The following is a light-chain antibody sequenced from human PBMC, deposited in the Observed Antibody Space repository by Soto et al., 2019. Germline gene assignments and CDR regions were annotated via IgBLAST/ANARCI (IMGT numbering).Light chain of an antibody. J-gene: IGKJ5*01. CDR3: KERENGRPIT. CDR1: QCVSGSY. V-gene: IGKV3-20*01. Sequence: PGTRHLSRGGRATLAGRGIQCVSGSYLAWYQQKPGQAPRFLIYGTSSRAAGVPEGFSGSGCGRDFGCTTSRLLRSEFPADYFKERENGRPITFGQGTRLEI. CDR2: GTS.